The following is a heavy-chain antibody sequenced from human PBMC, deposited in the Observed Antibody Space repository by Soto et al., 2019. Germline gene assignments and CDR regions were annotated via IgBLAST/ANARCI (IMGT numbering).Heavy chain of an antibody. CDR2: INAGNGNT. Sequence: QVQLVQSGAEVKKPGASVKVSCKASGYTFTSYAMHWVRQAPGQRLEWMGWINAGNGNTKYLQKFQGRVTITRDTSASTAYMELSSLRSEDTAVYYCARGMTTVDYGMDVWGQGTTVTVSS. CDR3: ARGMTTVDYGMDV. CDR1: GYTFTSYA. V-gene: IGHV1-3*01. J-gene: IGHJ6*02. D-gene: IGHD4-17*01.